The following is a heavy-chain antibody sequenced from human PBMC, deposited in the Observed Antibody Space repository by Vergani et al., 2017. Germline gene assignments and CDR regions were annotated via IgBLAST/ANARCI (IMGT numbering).Heavy chain of an antibody. V-gene: IGHV3-23*01. CDR2: ISGSGGST. D-gene: IGHD2-15*01. CDR1: GFTFSSYA. J-gene: IGHJ6*02. CDR3: ARDIVVVVAATHYYYGMDV. Sequence: EVQLLESGGGLVQPGGSLRLSCAASGFTFSSYAMSWVRQAPGKGLEWVSAISGSGGSTYYADSVKGRFTISRDNSKNTLYLQMNSLRAEDTAVYYCARDIVVVVAATHYYYGMDVWGQGTTVTVSS.